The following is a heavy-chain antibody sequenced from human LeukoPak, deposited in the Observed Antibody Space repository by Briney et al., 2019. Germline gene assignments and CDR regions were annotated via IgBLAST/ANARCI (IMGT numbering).Heavy chain of an antibody. CDR3: ASRNYYGSGSYYGWFDP. D-gene: IGHD3-10*01. Sequence: ASVKVSCKASGGTFSSYAISWVRQAPGQGLEWMGRIIPILGIANYAQKFQGRVTITADKSTSTAYMELSSLRSEDTAVYYCASRNYYGSGSYYGWFDPWGQGTLVTVSS. J-gene: IGHJ5*02. V-gene: IGHV1-69*04. CDR2: IIPILGIA. CDR1: GGTFSSYA.